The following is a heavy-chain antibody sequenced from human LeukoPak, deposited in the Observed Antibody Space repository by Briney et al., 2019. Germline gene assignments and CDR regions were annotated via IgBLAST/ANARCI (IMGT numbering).Heavy chain of an antibody. J-gene: IGHJ3*02. D-gene: IGHD3-3*01. CDR1: GGSLKNFA. V-gene: IGHV1-69*01. CDR2: FNHIYGTT. CDR3: ARRAEWFSWTPLDAFDI. Sequence: GSSVKVSCKASGGSLKNFAISWVLQAPGQGPEWMGGFNHIYGTTNYAQKFQGRVTITVEDSTNITYLDLSSLRSDDTALYYCARRAEWFSWTPLDAFDIWGQGTMVTVSS.